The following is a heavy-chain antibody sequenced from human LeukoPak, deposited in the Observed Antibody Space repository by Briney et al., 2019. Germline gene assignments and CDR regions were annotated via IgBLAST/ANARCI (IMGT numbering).Heavy chain of an antibody. V-gene: IGHV3-7*01. Sequence: GGSLRVSCAASGFTLNSYLMSWVRQAPGRGLEWVANIKKDGSEESYLDSVKGRFTVSRDNAKTSLFLQMNSLRGEDTAVYYCARSNPNRNALDLWGQGTMVTISS. CDR3: ARSNPNRNALDL. CDR1: GFTLNSYL. CDR2: IKKDGSEE. J-gene: IGHJ3*01. D-gene: IGHD1-14*01.